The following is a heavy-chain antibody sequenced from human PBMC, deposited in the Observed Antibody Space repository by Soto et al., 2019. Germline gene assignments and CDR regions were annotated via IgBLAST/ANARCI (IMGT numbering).Heavy chain of an antibody. CDR3: ARDAQDCSSTSGYPPLFYYYYGMDV. V-gene: IGHV1-2*04. J-gene: IGHJ6*02. CDR2: INPNSGGT. D-gene: IGHD2-2*01. Sequence: ASVKVSCKASGYTFTGYYMHWVRQAPGQGLEWMGWINPNSGGTNYAQKFQGWVTMTRDTSISTAYMELSRLSSDDTAVYYCARDAQDCSSTSGYPPLFYYYYGMDVWGQGTTVTVSS. CDR1: GYTFTGYY.